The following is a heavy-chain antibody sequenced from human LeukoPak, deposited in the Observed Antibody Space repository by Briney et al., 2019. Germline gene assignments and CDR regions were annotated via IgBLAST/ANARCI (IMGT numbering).Heavy chain of an antibody. CDR3: ARTAARRFDY. D-gene: IGHD6-6*01. Sequence: ASVKVSCKASGYTFPSYFMHWVRQAPGQGLEWMGIINPTGGSTTYTQKFQGRVTMTRDTSTSTVYMELSSLRSDDTAVYYCARTAARRFDYWGQGTLVTVSS. J-gene: IGHJ4*02. CDR2: INPTGGST. V-gene: IGHV1-46*01. CDR1: GYTFPSYF.